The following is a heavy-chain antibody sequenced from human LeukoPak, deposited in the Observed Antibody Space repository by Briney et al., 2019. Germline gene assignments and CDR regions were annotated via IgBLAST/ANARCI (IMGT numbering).Heavy chain of an antibody. Sequence: ASMKVSCKVSGDTLPELSIHWVRQAPGEGLEWMGVFDALDDKTIHAQKFQGRVIMSVDSSTNTAHMELSSLRSEDTAVYYCATDGSSAWYEDYWGQGTLVIVSP. CDR1: GDTLPELS. CDR2: FDALDDKT. V-gene: IGHV1-24*01. J-gene: IGHJ4*02. CDR3: ATDGSSAWYEDY. D-gene: IGHD6-19*01.